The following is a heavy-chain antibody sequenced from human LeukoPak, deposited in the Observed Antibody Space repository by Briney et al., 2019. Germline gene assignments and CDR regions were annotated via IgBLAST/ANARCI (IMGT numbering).Heavy chain of an antibody. CDR2: IIPIFGTA. Sequence: GASVNLSCYASGATFSSYAISWVRQAPGQGLEWMGRIIPIFGTANYAQKFQGRVTITADKSTSTAYMELSSLRSKDTAVYYCARDQPTIRFPYFDYWGQGTLVTVSS. D-gene: IGHD5-24*01. CDR3: ARDQPTIRFPYFDY. V-gene: IGHV1-69*06. J-gene: IGHJ4*02. CDR1: GATFSSYA.